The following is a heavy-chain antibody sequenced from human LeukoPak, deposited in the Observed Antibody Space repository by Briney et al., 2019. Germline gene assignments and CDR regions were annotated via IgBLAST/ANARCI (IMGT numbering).Heavy chain of an antibody. V-gene: IGHV3-23*01. D-gene: IGHD3-9*01. CDR3: ARESMPYYDILTGYYYGMDV. J-gene: IGHJ6*02. CDR2: ISGSGGST. CDR1: GFTFSSYA. Sequence: PGGSLRLSCAASGFTFSSYAMSWVRQAPGKGLEWVSAISGSGGSTYYADSVKGRFTISRDNSKNTLYLQMNSLRAEDTAVYYCARESMPYYDILTGYYYGMDVWGQGTTVTVSS.